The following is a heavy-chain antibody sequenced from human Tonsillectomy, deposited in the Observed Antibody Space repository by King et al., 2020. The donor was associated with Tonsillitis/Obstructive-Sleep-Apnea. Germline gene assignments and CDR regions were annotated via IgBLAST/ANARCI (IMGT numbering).Heavy chain of an antibody. Sequence: VQLQESGPGLVKPSETLSLTCTVSGGSVSSYYWSWIRQPPGKGLEWIGYFYYSGSTNYNPSLKSRVTMSVDTSKNKISLKLSSVTAADTAVYYCAGGSGGIVVVVAATDAFDIWGQGTMVTVSS. CDR1: GGSVSSYY. CDR3: AGGSGGIVVVVAATDAFDI. V-gene: IGHV4-59*02. D-gene: IGHD2-15*01. CDR2: FYYSGST. J-gene: IGHJ3*02.